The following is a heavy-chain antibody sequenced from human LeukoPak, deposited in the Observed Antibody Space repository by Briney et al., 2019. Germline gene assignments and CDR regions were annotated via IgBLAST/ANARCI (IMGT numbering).Heavy chain of an antibody. V-gene: IGHV1-2*02. J-gene: IGHJ6*03. CDR2: INPNSGGT. Sequence: ASVKVSCKASGYTFTGYYMHWVRQAPGQGLEWMGWINPNSGGTNYAQKFQGRVTMTRDTSISTAYMELSRLRSDDTAVYYCARDLRPLYYYYMDVWGKGTTVTVSS. CDR1: GYTFTGYY. CDR3: ARDLRPLYYYYMDV.